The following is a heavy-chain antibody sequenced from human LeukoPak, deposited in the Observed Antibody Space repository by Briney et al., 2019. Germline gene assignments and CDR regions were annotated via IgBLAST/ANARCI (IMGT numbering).Heavy chain of an antibody. CDR2: IKQDGSEK. Sequence: GGSLRLSCAASGSTFSSYWMSWVRQAPGKGLEWVANIKQDGSEKYYVDSVKGRFTISRDNAKNSLYLQMSSLRAEDTAVYYCARGGRNSFFRFDYWGQGTLVTVSS. J-gene: IGHJ4*02. V-gene: IGHV3-7*01. D-gene: IGHD1-14*01. CDR1: GSTFSSYW. CDR3: ARGGRNSFFRFDY.